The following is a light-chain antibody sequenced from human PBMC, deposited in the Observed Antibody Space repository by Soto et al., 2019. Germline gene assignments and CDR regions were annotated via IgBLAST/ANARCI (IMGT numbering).Light chain of an antibody. CDR1: QSISDT. Sequence: AKLSLYGKEGDLLSCRASQSISDTLAWYQQKPGQAPRLLINGASIRATGIPARFSGIVSATEFTLTVISLQSEDLAVYYSQQYNSWPPGTCGQGTKVDIK. CDR2: GAS. V-gene: IGKV3-15*01. J-gene: IGKJ1*01. CDR3: QQYNSWPPGT.